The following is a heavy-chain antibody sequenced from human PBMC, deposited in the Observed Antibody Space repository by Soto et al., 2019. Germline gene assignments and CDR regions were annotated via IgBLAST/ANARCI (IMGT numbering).Heavy chain of an antibody. CDR2: IYYSGST. V-gene: IGHV4-59*01. Sequence: SETLSLTCTVSGGSISNYYWSWIRQPPGKGLEWIGYIYYSGSTNYNPSLKSRVTISVDTSKNQFSLKLSSVTAADTAVYYCARAGAANLSDYWGQGTLVTVSS. CDR1: GGSISNYY. D-gene: IGHD2-15*01. CDR3: ARAGAANLSDY. J-gene: IGHJ4*02.